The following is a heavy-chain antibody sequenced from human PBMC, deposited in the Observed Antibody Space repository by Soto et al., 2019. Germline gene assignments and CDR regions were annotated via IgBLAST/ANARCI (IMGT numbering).Heavy chain of an antibody. Sequence: SVKVSCKASGGTFSSYAISWVRQAPGQGLEWMGGIIPIFGTANYAQKFQGRVTITADESTSTAYMELSSLRSEDTAVYYCARRIGRFLEWLSDYYYYGMDVWGQGTTVTVS. D-gene: IGHD3-3*01. CDR1: GGTFSSYA. CDR3: ARRIGRFLEWLSDYYYYGMDV. J-gene: IGHJ6*02. V-gene: IGHV1-69*13. CDR2: IIPIFGTA.